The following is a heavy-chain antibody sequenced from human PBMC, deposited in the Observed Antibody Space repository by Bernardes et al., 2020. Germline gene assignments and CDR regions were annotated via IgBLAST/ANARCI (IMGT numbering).Heavy chain of an antibody. J-gene: IGHJ4*02. CDR1: GFTFSSYA. CDR2: ISGSGIST. CDR3: AKDRGSGYWYFDF. Sequence: GGSLRLSCAASGFTFSSYAMSWVRQAPGKGLEWVSLISGSGISTYYADSVKGRFTISNDNSKNTLYLQMNSLRAEDTAVYYCAKDRGSGYWYFDFWGQGTLVTVSS. D-gene: IGHD3-22*01. V-gene: IGHV3-23*01.